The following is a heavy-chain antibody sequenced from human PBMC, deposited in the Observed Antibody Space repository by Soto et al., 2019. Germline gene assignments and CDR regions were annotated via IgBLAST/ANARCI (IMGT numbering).Heavy chain of an antibody. CDR1: RGTFSRYA. CDR2: IIPIFGTA. J-gene: IGHJ3*02. V-gene: IGHV1-69*06. D-gene: IGHD2-2*01. CDR3: ARERGQLIVVVPAARLGVGAFDI. Sequence: SVRVSCNASRGTFSRYAIICVLQSAIQLLEWMGGIIPIFGTANYAQKFQGRVTITADKSTSTAYMELSSLRSEDTAVYYCARERGQLIVVVPAARLGVGAFDIWGQGTMVTVSS.